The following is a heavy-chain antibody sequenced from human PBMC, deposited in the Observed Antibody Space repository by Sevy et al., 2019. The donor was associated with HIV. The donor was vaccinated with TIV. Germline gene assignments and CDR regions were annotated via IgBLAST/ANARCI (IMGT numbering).Heavy chain of an antibody. CDR3: ARESPIVGATLDYYYYGMDV. CDR2: IIPIFGTA. CDR1: GGTFSSYA. J-gene: IGHJ6*02. Sequence: ASVKVSCKASGGTFSSYAISWVRQAPGQGLEWMGGIIPIFGTANYAQKFQGRVTITADESTSTAYMELSSLRSEDTAVYYYARESPIVGATLDYYYYGMDVWGQGTTVTVSS. V-gene: IGHV1-69*13. D-gene: IGHD1-26*01.